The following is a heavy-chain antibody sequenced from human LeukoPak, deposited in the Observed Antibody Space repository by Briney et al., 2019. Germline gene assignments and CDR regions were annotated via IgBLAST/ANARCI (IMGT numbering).Heavy chain of an antibody. J-gene: IGHJ4*02. V-gene: IGHV3-30*04. CDR1: GFTFSSYA. CDR3: ARAIAVAWFDY. D-gene: IGHD6-19*01. CDR2: ISYDGSNK. Sequence: GGSLRLSCAASGFTFSSYAMHWVRQAPGKGLDWVAVISYDGSNKYYADSVKGRFTISRDNSKNTLYLQMNSLRAEDTAVYYCARAIAVAWFDYWGQGTLVTVSS.